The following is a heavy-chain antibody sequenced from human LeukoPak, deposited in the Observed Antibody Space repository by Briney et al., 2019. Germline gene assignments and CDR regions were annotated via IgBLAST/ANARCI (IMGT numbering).Heavy chain of an antibody. D-gene: IGHD3-3*01. Sequence: GGSLRLSCAASGFTFDDYAMHWVRQAPGKGLEWVSGISWNSGSIGYADSVKGRFTISRDNARNSLYLQMNSLRAEDTALYYCAKDYDFWSGLDYWGQGTLVTVSS. CDR3: AKDYDFWSGLDY. J-gene: IGHJ4*02. V-gene: IGHV3-9*01. CDR1: GFTFDDYA. CDR2: ISWNSGSI.